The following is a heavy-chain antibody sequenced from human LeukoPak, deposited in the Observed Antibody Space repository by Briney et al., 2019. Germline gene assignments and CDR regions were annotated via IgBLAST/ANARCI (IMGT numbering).Heavy chain of an antibody. Sequence: ASVKVSCKASGYTFTGYYMHWVRQAPGQGLEWMGWINPNSGGTNYAQKFQGRVTMTRDTSISTAYMALSRLRSDDTAVYYCARATPFGYYYDPITFDYWGQGTLVTVSS. CDR2: INPNSGGT. CDR3: ARATPFGYYYDPITFDY. J-gene: IGHJ4*02. D-gene: IGHD3-22*01. CDR1: GYTFTGYY. V-gene: IGHV1-2*02.